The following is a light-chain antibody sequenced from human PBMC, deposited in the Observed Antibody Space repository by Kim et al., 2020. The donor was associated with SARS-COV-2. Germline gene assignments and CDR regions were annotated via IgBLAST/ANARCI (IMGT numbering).Light chain of an antibody. V-gene: IGKV3-11*01. CDR2: DAA. J-gene: IGKJ4*01. CDR3: QQRGNWPPALT. Sequence: PGESATLSCRARHNIDISLAWYQQTPGRAPRLLIYDAAIRAAGIPDRFSASGSGTDFTLTSGSLAPEDFAVYYCQQRGNWPPALTFGGGTKVDIK. CDR1: HNIDIS.